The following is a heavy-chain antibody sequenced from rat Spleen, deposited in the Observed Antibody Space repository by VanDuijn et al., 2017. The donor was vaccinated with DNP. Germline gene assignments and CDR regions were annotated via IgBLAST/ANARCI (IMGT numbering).Heavy chain of an antibody. CDR2: INKDSNTI. V-gene: IGHV4-2*01. J-gene: IGHJ4*01. D-gene: IGHD1-2*01. Sequence: EVKLVESGGGLVQPGRSLKLSCAASGFNFHDYWMGWVRQAPGKGLEWIGEINKDSNTINYTPSLKDKFTISRDNAQNTLFLQMSKLGSEDTAIYYCARGRLYPHYAMDAWGQGTSVTVSS. CDR3: ARGRLYPHYAMDA. CDR1: GFNFHDYW.